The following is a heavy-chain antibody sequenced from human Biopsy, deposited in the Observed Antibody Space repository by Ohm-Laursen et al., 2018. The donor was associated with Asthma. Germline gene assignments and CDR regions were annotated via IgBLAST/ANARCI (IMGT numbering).Heavy chain of an antibody. J-gene: IGHJ6*02. CDR2: SDHRGNT. CDR1: GLSSSGYY. V-gene: IGHV4-34*01. D-gene: IGHD3-3*01. Sequence: SQTLSLTCSMCGLSSSGYYWTWIRQPPGKGLEWIGESDHRGNTNINPTLKSRVTISKDKSANEFSLKMRSVTAADTAIYYCARGPEWSGLDIWGQGTTVTVSS. CDR3: ARGPEWSGLDI.